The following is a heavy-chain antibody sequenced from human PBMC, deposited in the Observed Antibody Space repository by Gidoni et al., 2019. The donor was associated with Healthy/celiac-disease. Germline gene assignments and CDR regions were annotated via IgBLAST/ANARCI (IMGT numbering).Heavy chain of an antibody. Sequence: QLQLQESCPGLVTPSETLSLTCTVSGGSISSCSYYWGWIRQPPGKGLEWIGSIYYSRSTYYNPSLKNRVTISVDTSKNQFSLKLSSVTAADTAVYYCARHSKAALEGGDFDYWGQGTLVTVSS. CDR3: ARHSKAALEGGDFDY. CDR1: GGSISSCSYY. J-gene: IGHJ4*02. CDR2: IYYSRST. D-gene: IGHD6-6*01. V-gene: IGHV4-39*01.